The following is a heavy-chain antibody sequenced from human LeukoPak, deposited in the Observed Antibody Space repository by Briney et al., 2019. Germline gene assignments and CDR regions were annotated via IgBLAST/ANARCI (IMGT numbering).Heavy chain of an antibody. CDR3: AIWFGELSGS. CDR1: GFTVSSNF. CDR2: IYSGGST. V-gene: IGHV3-53*01. Sequence: GSLRLSCAASGFTVSSNFMSWVRQAPGKGLEWGSVIYSGGSTYYADSVKGRFTISRDNSKNTLYLQMNSLRAEETGVYYCAIWFGELSGSWGQGTLVTVSS. D-gene: IGHD3-10*01. J-gene: IGHJ5*02.